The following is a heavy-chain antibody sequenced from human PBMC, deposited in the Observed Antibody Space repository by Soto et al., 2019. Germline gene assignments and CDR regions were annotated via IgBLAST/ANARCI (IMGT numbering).Heavy chain of an antibody. J-gene: IGHJ6*03. CDR2: INPNSGGT. CDR1: GYTFAAYY. CDR3: ARGGTVVTTASYYYFYMDV. D-gene: IGHD3-22*01. V-gene: IGHV1-2*04. Sequence: GASVKVSCKASGYTFAAYYIHWVRQAPGQGLEWMGWINPNSGGTNFAQKFQGWVTLTRDTSINTAYMELSSLKSDDTAVYYCARGGTVVTTASYYYFYMDVWGKGTTVTVSS.